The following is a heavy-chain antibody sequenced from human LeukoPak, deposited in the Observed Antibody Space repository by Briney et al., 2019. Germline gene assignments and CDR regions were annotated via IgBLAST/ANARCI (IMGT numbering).Heavy chain of an antibody. D-gene: IGHD2/OR15-2a*01. CDR1: GFNFGNAW. J-gene: IGHJ5*02. Sequence: PGGSLRLSCAASGFNFGNAWMYWVRQAPGKGLEWVGRIKSKVDGGAIDYPTPVKARFTMSRDDSRNIPYLQMNSLKTEDTARYYCATDTFYMKGFDPWGQGTQVIVSS. V-gene: IGHV3-15*07. CDR2: IKSKVDGGAI. CDR3: ATDTFYMKGFDP.